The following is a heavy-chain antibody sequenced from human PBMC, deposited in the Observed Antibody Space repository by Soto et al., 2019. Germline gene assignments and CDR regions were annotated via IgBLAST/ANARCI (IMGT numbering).Heavy chain of an antibody. V-gene: IGHV4-34*01. CDR3: ARGIAQRGYSYGY. CDR1: GGSFSGYY. Sequence: SETLSLTCAVYGGSFSGYYWSWIRQPPGKGLEWIGEINHSGSTNYNPSLKSRVTISVDTSKNQFSLKLSSVTAADTAVYYCARGIAQRGYSYGYWGQGTLVTVSS. J-gene: IGHJ4*02. CDR2: INHSGST. D-gene: IGHD5-18*01.